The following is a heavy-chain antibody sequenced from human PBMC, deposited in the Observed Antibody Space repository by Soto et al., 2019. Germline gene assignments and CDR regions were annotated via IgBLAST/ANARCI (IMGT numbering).Heavy chain of an antibody. CDR1: GYTLTELS. CDR2: FDTEDGET. D-gene: IGHD6-13*01. CDR3: ATKGRWYVGYYYYGMDV. Sequence: GASVKVSCKVSGYTLTELSMHWVRQAPGKGLEWMGGFDTEDGETIYAQKFQGRVTMTEDTSTDTAYMELSSLRSEDTAVYYCATKGRWYVGYYYYGMDVWGQGTTVTVSS. J-gene: IGHJ6*02. V-gene: IGHV1-24*01.